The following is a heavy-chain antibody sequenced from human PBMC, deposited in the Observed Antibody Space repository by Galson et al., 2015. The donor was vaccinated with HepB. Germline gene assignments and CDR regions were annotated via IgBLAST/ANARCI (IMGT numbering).Heavy chain of an antibody. V-gene: IGHV3-66*01. D-gene: IGHD6-19*01. CDR3: AREWYSSGLYALRGLH. CDR1: GVTVSSFY. J-gene: IGHJ4*02. Sequence: SLRLSCAAPGVTVSSFYMSWVRQAPGKGLEWVSAIYSDGSTYYADSVKGRFTISRDTYKNTLFLQMNSLRAEDSAVYYCAREWYSSGLYALRGLHWGQGTLVTVSS. CDR2: IYSDGST.